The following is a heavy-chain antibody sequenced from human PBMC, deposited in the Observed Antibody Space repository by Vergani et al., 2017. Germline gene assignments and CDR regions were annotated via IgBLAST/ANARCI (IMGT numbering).Heavy chain of an antibody. CDR3: ARLPYYDSSGYLY. Sequence: QLQLQESGPGLVKPSETLSLTCTVSGGSISSSSYYWGWIRQPPGKGLEWIGSIYYSGSTYYNPSLKSRVTISVDTSKNQFSLKLSSVTAADTAVHYCARLPYYDSSGYLYWGQGTLVTVSS. J-gene: IGHJ4*02. CDR2: IYYSGST. V-gene: IGHV4-39*01. D-gene: IGHD3-22*01. CDR1: GGSISSSSYY.